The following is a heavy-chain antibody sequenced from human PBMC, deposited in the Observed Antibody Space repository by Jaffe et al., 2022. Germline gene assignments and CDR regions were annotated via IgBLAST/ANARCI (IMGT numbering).Heavy chain of an antibody. D-gene: IGHD3-22*01. CDR3: HYYDSSGYYSDAFDI. J-gene: IGHJ3*02. CDR1: GGTFSSYA. V-gene: IGHV1-69*05. CDR2: IIPIFGTA. Sequence: QVQLVQSGAEVKKPGSSVKVSCKASGGTFSSYAISWVRQAPGQGLEWMGGIIPIFGTANYAQKFQGRVTITTDESTSTAYMELSSLRSEDTAVYYCHYYDSSGYYSDAFDIWGQGTMVTVSS.